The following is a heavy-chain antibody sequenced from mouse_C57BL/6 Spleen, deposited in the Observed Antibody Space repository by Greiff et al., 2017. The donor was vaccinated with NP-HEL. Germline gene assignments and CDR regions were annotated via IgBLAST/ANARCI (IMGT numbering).Heavy chain of an antibody. V-gene: IGHV3-6*01. CDR3: AGYGNYFAWFAY. CDR1: GYSITSGYY. CDR2: ISYDGSN. Sequence: EVKLLESGPGLVKPSQSLSLTCSVTGYSITSGYYWNWIRQFPGNKLEWMGYISYDGSNNYNPSLNNRISITRDTSKNQFFLKLNSVTTEDTATYYCAGYGNYFAWFAYWGQGTLVTVSA. D-gene: IGHD2-1*01. J-gene: IGHJ3*01.